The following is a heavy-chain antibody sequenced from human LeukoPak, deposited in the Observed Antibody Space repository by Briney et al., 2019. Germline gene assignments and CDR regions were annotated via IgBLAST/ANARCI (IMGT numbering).Heavy chain of an antibody. D-gene: IGHD2-2*01. CDR3: ARTLHDCSSTSCYYSHYYYGMDV. J-gene: IGHJ6*04. CDR2: ISGSGGST. Sequence: GSLRLSCAASGFTFSSYAMNWVRQAPGKGLEWVSAISGSGGSTYYADSVKGRSTISRDNSKNTLYLQMNSLRAEDTAVYYCARTLHDCSSTSCYYSHYYYGMDVWGKGTTVTVSS. CDR1: GFTFSSYA. V-gene: IGHV3-23*01.